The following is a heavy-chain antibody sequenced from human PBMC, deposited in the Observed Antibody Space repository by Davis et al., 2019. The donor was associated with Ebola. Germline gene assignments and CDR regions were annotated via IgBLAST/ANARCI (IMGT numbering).Heavy chain of an antibody. CDR3: ARGPSYRSSKGNWFDP. D-gene: IGHD6-6*01. J-gene: IGHJ5*02. CDR2: MNPNSGNT. Sequence: ASVKVSCKASGYTFTSYDINWVRQAPGQGPEWMGWMNPNSGNTGYAQKFQGRVTMTRDTSIGTAYMELSSLRYEDTAVYYCARGPSYRSSKGNWFDPGGKGTRVTVP. CDR1: GYTFTSYD. V-gene: IGHV1-8*01.